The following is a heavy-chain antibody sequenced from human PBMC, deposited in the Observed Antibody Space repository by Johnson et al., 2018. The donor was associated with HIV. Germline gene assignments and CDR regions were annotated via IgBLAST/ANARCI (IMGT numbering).Heavy chain of an antibody. CDR3: ARGRGGDPIAFDI. CDR2: INWNGGST. D-gene: IGHD3-16*01. V-gene: IGHV3-20*04. CDR1: GFTFNDYG. Sequence: VQLVESGGGVVRPGGSMRLSCAASGFTFNDYGMTWVRQAPGQGLEWVSGINWNGGSTVYADSVMGRFTISRVNAKNSLYLQMTSLRAEDTALYYCARGRGGDPIAFDIWGQGTMVTVSS. J-gene: IGHJ3*02.